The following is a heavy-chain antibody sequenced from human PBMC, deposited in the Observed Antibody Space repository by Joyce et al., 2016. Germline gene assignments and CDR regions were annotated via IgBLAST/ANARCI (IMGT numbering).Heavy chain of an antibody. CDR1: GYTFTDYY. Sequence: QVQLVQSGAEVKKPGASVKASCKAAGYTFTDYYMHWVRQAPGQGLEWRGWINPNSGDPNYAQKFQARVTMTRDTSIRTVYMELSSLRSDDTAVYYCARVEMDTIRNIDHCGEGTLVTVSS. D-gene: IGHD5-24*01. CDR3: ARVEMDTIRNIDH. V-gene: IGHV1-2*02. J-gene: IGHJ4*02. CDR2: INPNSGDP.